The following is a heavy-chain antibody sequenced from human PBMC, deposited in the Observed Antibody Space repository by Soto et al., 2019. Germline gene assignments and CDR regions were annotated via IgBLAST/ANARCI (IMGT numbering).Heavy chain of an antibody. CDR3: ARDYRKFDP. CDR2: IYYSGST. CDR1: GGSVSSGSYY. Sequence: LSLTCTVSGGSVSSGSYYWSWIRQPPGKGLEWIGYIYYSGSTNYNPSLKSRVTISVDTSKNQFSLKLSSVTAADTAVYYCARDYRKFDPWGQGTLVTVSS. J-gene: IGHJ5*02. V-gene: IGHV4-61*01.